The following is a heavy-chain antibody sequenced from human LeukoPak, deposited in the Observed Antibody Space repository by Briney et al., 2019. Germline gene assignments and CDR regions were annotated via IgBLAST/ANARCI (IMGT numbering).Heavy chain of an antibody. Sequence: ASVKVSCKASGYTFTGYYMHWVRQATGQGLEWMGWMNPNSGNTGYAQKFQGRVTITRNTSISTAYMELSSLRSEDTAVYYCAREKGYDFWSGSPYYYYYMDVWGKGTTVTVSS. J-gene: IGHJ6*03. D-gene: IGHD3-3*01. CDR1: GYTFTGYY. V-gene: IGHV1-8*03. CDR2: MNPNSGNT. CDR3: AREKGYDFWSGSPYYYYYMDV.